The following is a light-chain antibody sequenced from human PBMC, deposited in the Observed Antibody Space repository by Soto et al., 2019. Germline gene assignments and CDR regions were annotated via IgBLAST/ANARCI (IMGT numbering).Light chain of an antibody. Sequence: NFMLTQPHSVSESPGKTVTISCTRSSGSIASNYVQWYQQRPGSAPTTVIYEDNQRPSGVPDRFSGSIDSSSNSASLTISGLKTEDEAVYYCQSYDSSYLVYGGGTKLTVL. V-gene: IGLV6-57*04. J-gene: IGLJ2*01. CDR1: SGSIASNY. CDR2: EDN. CDR3: QSYDSSYLV.